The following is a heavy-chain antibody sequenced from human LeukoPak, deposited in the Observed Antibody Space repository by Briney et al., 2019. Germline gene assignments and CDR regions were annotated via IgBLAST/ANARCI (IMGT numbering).Heavy chain of an antibody. V-gene: IGHV1-2*02. CDR2: INPNSGGT. Sequence: ASVKVSCKASGYTFTSYGISWVRQAPGQGLEWMGWINPNSGGTNYAQKFQGRVTMTRDTSISTAYMELSRLRSDDTAVYYCARGSSGSRFDYWGQGTLVTVSS. CDR3: ARGSSGSRFDY. CDR1: GYTFTSYG. J-gene: IGHJ4*02. D-gene: IGHD3-10*01.